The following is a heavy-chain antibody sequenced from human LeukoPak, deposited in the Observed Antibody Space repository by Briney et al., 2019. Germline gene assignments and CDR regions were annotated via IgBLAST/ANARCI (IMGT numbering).Heavy chain of an antibody. CDR2: ISYDGRNT. CDR1: GFNFNTYA. Sequence: PGRSLRLSCAASGFNFNTYAMNWVRQAPGKGLEWVALISYDGRNTYYADSMKGRFTISRDNSKNTLYLQMNSLNSVDTALYYCARADTPYVVLVGFDCWGQGTLVTVSS. D-gene: IGHD2-15*01. J-gene: IGHJ4*02. V-gene: IGHV3-30*04. CDR3: ARADTPYVVLVGFDC.